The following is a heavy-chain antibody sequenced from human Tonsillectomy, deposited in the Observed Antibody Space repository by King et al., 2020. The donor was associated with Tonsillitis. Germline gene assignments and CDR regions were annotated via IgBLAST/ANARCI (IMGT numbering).Heavy chain of an antibody. CDR1: GFTFNNYA. D-gene: IGHD6-13*01. V-gene: IGHV3-23*04. J-gene: IGHJ4*02. CDR2: IGAGGANT. Sequence: VQLVESGGGLVQPGGSLRLSCAASGFTFNNYAMSWVRQAPGRGLEWVSAIGAGGANTWYADSVKGRFTISRDKSRNTLYLQVNSLRAEDTAIYYCAKGRGTFNSNTWYFLDYWGQGTLVTVSS. CDR3: AKGRGTFNSNTWYFLDY.